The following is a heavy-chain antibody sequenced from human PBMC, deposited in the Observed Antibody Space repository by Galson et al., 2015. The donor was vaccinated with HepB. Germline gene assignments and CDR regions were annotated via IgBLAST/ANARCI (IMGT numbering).Heavy chain of an antibody. CDR3: AKDQYYYGSGSTLFY. CDR2: ISYDGTNK. V-gene: IGHV3-30*18. J-gene: IGHJ4*02. Sequence: SLRLSCAASGFTFSSYGMHWVRQAPGKGLECVAVISYDGTNKYYADSVKGRFTISRDNSKNTLYLQMNSLRAEDTAVYYCAKDQYYYGSGSTLFYLGLGTLVTVSS. D-gene: IGHD3-10*01. CDR1: GFTFSSYG.